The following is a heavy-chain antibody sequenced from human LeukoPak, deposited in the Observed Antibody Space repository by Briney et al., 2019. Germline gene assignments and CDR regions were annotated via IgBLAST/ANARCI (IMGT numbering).Heavy chain of an antibody. D-gene: IGHD3-22*01. CDR2: ISAYNGNT. CDR1: GYTVTSYG. CDR3: ARGHYYDSSGFPFDY. V-gene: IGHV1-18*01. J-gene: IGHJ4*02. Sequence: ASVKVSCKASGYTVTSYGISWVRQAPGQGLEWMGWISAYNGNTNYAQKLQGRVTMTTDTSTSTAYMELRSLRSDDTAVYYCARGHYYDSSGFPFDYWGQGTLVTVSS.